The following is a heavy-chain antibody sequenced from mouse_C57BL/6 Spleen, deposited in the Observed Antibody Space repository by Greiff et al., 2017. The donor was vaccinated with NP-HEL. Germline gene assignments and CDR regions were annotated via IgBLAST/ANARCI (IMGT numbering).Heavy chain of an antibody. CDR1: GYTFTSYW. CDR3: ARWRDWYFDV. J-gene: IGHJ1*03. V-gene: IGHV1-69*01. Sequence: QVQLKQPGAELVMPGASVKLSCKASGYTFTSYWMHWVKQRPGQGLEWIGEIDPSDSYTNYNQKFKGKSTLTVDKSSSTAYMQLSSLTSEDSAVYYCARWRDWYFDVWGTGTTVTVSS. CDR2: IDPSDSYT.